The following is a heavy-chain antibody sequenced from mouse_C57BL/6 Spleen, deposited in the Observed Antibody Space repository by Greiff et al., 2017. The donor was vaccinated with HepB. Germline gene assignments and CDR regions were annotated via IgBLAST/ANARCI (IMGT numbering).Heavy chain of an antibody. CDR2: IDPEDGAT. V-gene: IGHV14-2*01. D-gene: IGHD2-4*01. J-gene: IGHJ2*01. Sequence: EVKLMESGAELVKPGASVKLSCTASGFNIKDYYMHWVKRRTEQGLEWIGRIDPEDGATKYAPKFQGKATITADTSSNTAYLQLSSLTSEDTAVYYCARKDYDDLDYWGQVTTLTVSS. CDR3: ARKDYDDLDY. CDR1: GFNIKDYY.